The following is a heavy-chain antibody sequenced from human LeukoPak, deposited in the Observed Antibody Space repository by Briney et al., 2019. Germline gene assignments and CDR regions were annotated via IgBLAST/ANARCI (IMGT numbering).Heavy chain of an antibody. V-gene: IGHV4-61*08. D-gene: IGHD3-10*01. Sequence: SQTLSLTCTVSGGSISSGGYYWSWIRQPPGKGLEWIAYISDIGSINYNPSLKSRVTISLDTSKNQFSLELSSVTAADTAVYYCARAYGSGSYSRYNWFDPWGQGTLVTVSS. J-gene: IGHJ5*02. CDR1: GGSISSGGYY. CDR2: ISDIGSI. CDR3: ARAYGSGSYSRYNWFDP.